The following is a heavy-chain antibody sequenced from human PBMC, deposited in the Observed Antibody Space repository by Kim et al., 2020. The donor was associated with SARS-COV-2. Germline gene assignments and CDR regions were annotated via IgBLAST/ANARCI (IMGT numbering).Heavy chain of an antibody. Sequence: GGSLRLSCAASGFTFSTYSMNWVRQAPGKGLEWVSSIRSSSTNYYNEDSVKGQFTFSRANAKTSHYLQMNSQRAETTAVYYCARQLPSFGPLSYWGQG. D-gene: IGHD3-3*01. V-gene: IGHV3-21*01. CDR3: ARQLPSFGPLSY. CDR1: GFTFSTYS. J-gene: IGHJ4*02. CDR2: IRSSSTNY.